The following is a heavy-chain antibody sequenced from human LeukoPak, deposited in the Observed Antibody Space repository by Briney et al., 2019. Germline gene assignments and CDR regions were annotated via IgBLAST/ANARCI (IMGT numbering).Heavy chain of an antibody. V-gene: IGHV4-39*07. D-gene: IGHD6-19*01. J-gene: IGHJ4*02. CDR2: INHSGST. CDR3: ARVAVSGDN. CDR1: GGSISSSSYY. Sequence: SETLSLTCTVSGGSISSSSYYWSWIRQPPGTGLEWIGEINHSGSTNYNPSLKSRVTISVDTSKNQFSLKLSSVTAADTAVYYCARVAVSGDNWGQGTLVTVSS.